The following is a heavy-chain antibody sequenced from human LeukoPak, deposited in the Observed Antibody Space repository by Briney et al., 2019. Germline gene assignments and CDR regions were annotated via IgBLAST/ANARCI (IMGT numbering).Heavy chain of an antibody. CDR1: GGSISSSSYY. J-gene: IGHJ4*02. CDR3: AREAGGIAAAGNRIGY. CDR2: IYYSGST. V-gene: IGHV4-39*07. D-gene: IGHD6-13*01. Sequence: PSETLSLTCTVSGGSISSSSYYWGWIRQPPGKGLEWIGSIYYSGSTCYNPSLKSRVTISVDTSKNQFSLKLSSVTAADTAVYYCAREAGGIAAAGNRIGYWGQGTLVTVSS.